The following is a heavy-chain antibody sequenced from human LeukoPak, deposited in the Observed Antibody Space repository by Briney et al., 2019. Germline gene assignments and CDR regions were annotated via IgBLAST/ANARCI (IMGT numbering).Heavy chain of an antibody. CDR3: ARVPFNYYDSPEDI. D-gene: IGHD3-22*01. V-gene: IGHV1-18*01. CDR1: GYTFINYG. CDR2: ISVYNGNT. J-gene: IGHJ3*02. Sequence: ASVKVSCKASGYTFINYGISWVRQAPGQGLEWMGWISVYNGNTNSAQRLQGRVTMTADTSTSTAYMELRSLRSDDTAVYYCARVPFNYYDSPEDIWGQGTMVTVSS.